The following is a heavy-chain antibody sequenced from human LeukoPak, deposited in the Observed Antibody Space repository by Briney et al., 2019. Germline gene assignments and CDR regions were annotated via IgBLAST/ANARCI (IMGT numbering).Heavy chain of an antibody. Sequence: GGSLRLSCAASGFTFSSYAMSWVRQPLGKGLEWVSAISGSGGSTYYADSVKGRFTISKDNSKNTLYLQMNSLSTEDTAVYYCAKTTTGYSSGRYPGWPVDYWGQGTLVTVSS. D-gene: IGHD6-19*01. J-gene: IGHJ4*02. CDR2: ISGSGGST. CDR3: AKTTTGYSSGRYPGWPVDY. V-gene: IGHV3-23*01. CDR1: GFTFSSYA.